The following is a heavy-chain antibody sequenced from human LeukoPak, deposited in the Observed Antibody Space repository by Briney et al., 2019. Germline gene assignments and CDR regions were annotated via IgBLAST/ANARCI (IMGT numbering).Heavy chain of an antibody. V-gene: IGHV3-7*03. J-gene: IGHJ5*02. CDR3: TRHLRHDSSGYYRPDNWFDP. Sequence: GGSLRLSCAASGFTFSSYWMNWVRQAPGKGLEWVANIKGDESETYYVDSVKGRFTISRDNAKNSLSLQMNSLKTEDTAVYYCTRHLRHDSSGYYRPDNWFDPWGQGTLVTVSS. CDR1: GFTFSSYW. CDR2: IKGDESET. D-gene: IGHD3-22*01.